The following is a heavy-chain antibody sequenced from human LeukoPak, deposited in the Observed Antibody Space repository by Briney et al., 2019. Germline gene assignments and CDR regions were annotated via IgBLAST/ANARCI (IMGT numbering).Heavy chain of an antibody. D-gene: IGHD7-27*01. CDR1: GGSFSGYY. CDR2: INHSGST. Sequence: SETLSLTCAVYGGSFSGYYWSWIRQPPGKGLEWIGEINHSGSTNYNPSLKSRVTISVDTSKNQFSLKLSSVTAADTAVYYCARLFNWGLDYWGQGTLVTVSS. J-gene: IGHJ4*02. V-gene: IGHV4-34*01. CDR3: ARLFNWGLDY.